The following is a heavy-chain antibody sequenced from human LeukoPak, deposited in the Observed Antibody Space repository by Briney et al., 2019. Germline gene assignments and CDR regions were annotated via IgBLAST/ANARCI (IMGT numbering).Heavy chain of an antibody. CDR1: GGSFSGYY. V-gene: IGHV4-34*01. CDR3: ARGQTWSVYFDY. J-gene: IGHJ4*02. Sequence: SETLSLTGAVYGGSFSGYYWSWIRQPPGKGLEWIGEINHSGSTNYNPSLKSRVTISVDTSKNQFSLKLSSVTAADTAVYYCARGQTWSVYFDYWGQGTLVTVSS. CDR2: INHSGST. D-gene: IGHD2-8*02.